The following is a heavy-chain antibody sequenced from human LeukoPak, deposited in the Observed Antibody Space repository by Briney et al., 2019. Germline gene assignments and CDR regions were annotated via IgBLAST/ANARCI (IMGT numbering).Heavy chain of an antibody. V-gene: IGHV1-2*02. CDR1: GYTFTGYY. J-gene: IGHJ4*02. CDR3: ARGGPDDFWSGYLIDY. Sequence: GASVKVSCKASGYTFTGYYMHWVRQAPGQGLEWMGWINPNSGGSNYAQKFQGRVTMTRDTSISTAYMELSRLRSDDMAVYYCARGGPDDFWSGYLIDYWGQGTLVTVSS. CDR2: INPNSGGS. D-gene: IGHD3-3*01.